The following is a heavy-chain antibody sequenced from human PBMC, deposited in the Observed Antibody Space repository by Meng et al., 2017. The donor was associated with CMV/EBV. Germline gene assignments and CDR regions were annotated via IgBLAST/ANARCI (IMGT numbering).Heavy chain of an antibody. J-gene: IGHJ6*02. CDR3: ARDLPYDFWSGYYRYYYYGMDV. D-gene: IGHD3-3*01. V-gene: IGHV3-74*01. CDR2: INSVGSST. CDR1: GSTFSSFW. Sequence: GGPLRPSFAAPGSTFSSFWMHWVRQVPGKGLVWVSRINSVGSSTSNADSVKGRFTISRDNAKNTLYLQMNSLRAEDTAVYYCARDLPYDFWSGYYRYYYYGMDVWGQGTTVTVSS.